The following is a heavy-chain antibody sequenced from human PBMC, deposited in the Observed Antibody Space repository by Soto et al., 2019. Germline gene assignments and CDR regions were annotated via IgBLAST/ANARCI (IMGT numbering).Heavy chain of an antibody. V-gene: IGHV4-59*01. CDR2: VYYSGSA. J-gene: IGHJ4*02. Sequence: LSLTCNVSGGSIRSYYWNWIRQPPGKTLEWIGDVYYSGSANYNPSLKSRVTISVDMSKNQFSLKLNSVTAADTAVYYCARGSMVRRPTPFDYWSQGTLVTVSS. CDR1: GGSIRSYY. CDR3: ARGSMVRRPTPFDY. D-gene: IGHD3-10*01.